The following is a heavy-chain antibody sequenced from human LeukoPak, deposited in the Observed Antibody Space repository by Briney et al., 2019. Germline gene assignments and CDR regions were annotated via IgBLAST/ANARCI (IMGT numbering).Heavy chain of an antibody. CDR1: GGSISSSAYY. D-gene: IGHD5-12*01. J-gene: IGHJ3*02. CDR3: ARHSRSGYGDYESAFDI. CDR2: FYYTGST. V-gene: IGHV4-39*01. Sequence: PSETLSLTCIVSGGSISSSAYYWEWIRQPTGKGLEWIGNFYYTGSTYYNPSLKSRITISVDTSKNQFSLKLRSVTAADTAVYYCARHSRSGYGDYESAFDIWGQGTMVTVSS.